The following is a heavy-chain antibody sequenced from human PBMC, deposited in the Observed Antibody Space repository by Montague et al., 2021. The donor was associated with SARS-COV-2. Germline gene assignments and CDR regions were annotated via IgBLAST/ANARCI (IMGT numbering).Heavy chain of an antibody. J-gene: IGHJ3*02. Sequence: SETLSLTCTVAGGSISSNNYYWDWIRQPPGKGLEWIGSIYDSGSTYYNPSLKSRVTISVDTSKNHFSLKLNSVTAADTAVYYCARRGRKLLPVATTIGGFDIWGQGTMVTDSS. CDR1: GGSISSNNYY. CDR2: IYDSGST. CDR3: ARRGRKLLPVATTIGGFDI. V-gene: IGHV4-39*02. D-gene: IGHD5-12*01.